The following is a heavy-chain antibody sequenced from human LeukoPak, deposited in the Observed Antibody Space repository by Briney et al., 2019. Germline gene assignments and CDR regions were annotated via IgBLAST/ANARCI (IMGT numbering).Heavy chain of an antibody. CDR3: ARGLYGPGSYRNYYYYGMDV. D-gene: IGHD3-10*01. CDR2: IYHSGST. V-gene: IGHV4-30-2*01. Sequence: SETLSFTCAVSGCSISSGGYSWSWIRQPPGKGLEWIGYIYHSGSTYYNPSLKSRVTISVDRSKNQFSLKLSSVTAADTAVYYCARGLYGPGSYRNYYYYGMDVWGKGTTVSVSS. CDR1: GCSISSGGYS. J-gene: IGHJ6*04.